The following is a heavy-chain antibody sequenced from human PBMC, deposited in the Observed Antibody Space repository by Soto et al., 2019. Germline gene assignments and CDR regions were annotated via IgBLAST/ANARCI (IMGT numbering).Heavy chain of an antibody. D-gene: IGHD3-16*02. CDR2: IYYSGST. J-gene: IGHJ3*02. CDR3: ARVYAFGGVIVLDAFDI. V-gene: IGHV4-59*01. Sequence: SETLSLTCTVSGGSISSYYWSWIRQPPGKGLEWIGYIYYSGSTNYNPSLKSRVTISVDTSKNQFSLKLSSVTAADTAVYYCARVYAFGGVIVLDAFDIWGQGTMVTVSS. CDR1: GGSISSYY.